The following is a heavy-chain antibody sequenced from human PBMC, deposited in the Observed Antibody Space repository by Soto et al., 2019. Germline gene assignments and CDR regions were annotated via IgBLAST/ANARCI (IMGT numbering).Heavy chain of an antibody. V-gene: IGHV5-51*01. CDR1: GYRFISYW. CDR2: IYPGDSDT. J-gene: IGHJ3*02. Sequence: GESLKISCKGSGYRFISYWIGWVRQMPGKGLEWMGIIYPGDSDTRYSPSFQGQVTISADKSISTAYLQWSSLKASDTAMYYCARTRRDGYNFDAFGIWGQGTMVTVSS. CDR3: ARTRRDGYNFDAFGI. D-gene: IGHD5-12*01.